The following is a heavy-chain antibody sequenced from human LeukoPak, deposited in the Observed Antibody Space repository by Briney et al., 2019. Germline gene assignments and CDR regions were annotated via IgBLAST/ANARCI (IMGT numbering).Heavy chain of an antibody. D-gene: IGHD3-9*01. CDR1: GYTFTGYY. Sequence: ASAKVSCKASGYTFTGYYMHWVRQAPGQGLEWMGWINPNSGGTNYAQKFQGRVTMTRDTSISTAYMELSRLKSDDTAVYYCAREPFDILTGYYNEGGSFYDPWGQGTLVTVSS. J-gene: IGHJ5*02. CDR2: INPNSGGT. CDR3: AREPFDILTGYYNEGGSFYDP. V-gene: IGHV1-2*02.